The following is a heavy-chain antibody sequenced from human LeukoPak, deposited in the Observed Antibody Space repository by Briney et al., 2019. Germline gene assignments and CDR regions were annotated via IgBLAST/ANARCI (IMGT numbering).Heavy chain of an antibody. D-gene: IGHD1-7*01. J-gene: IGHJ3*02. V-gene: IGHV4-59*01. CDR1: GGSISSYY. CDR2: IYYSGST. Sequence: SETLSLTCTVSGGSISSYYWSWIRQPPGKGLEWIGYIYYSGSTNYNPSLKSRVTISVDTSKNQFSLKLSSVTAADTAVYYCAREDSRITGTTQAFDIWGQGTMVTVSS. CDR3: AREDSRITGTTQAFDI.